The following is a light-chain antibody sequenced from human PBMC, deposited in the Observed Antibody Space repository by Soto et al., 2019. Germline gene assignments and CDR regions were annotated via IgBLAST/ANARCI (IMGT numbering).Light chain of an antibody. CDR3: QQYNAYSPWT. CDR1: QTIAKS. V-gene: IGKV1-5*03. J-gene: IGKJ1*01. Sequence: DLRVYQNLSSPSSCERESISVACLSFQTIAKSLNWYQQKPGKAPKLLIYKASDLDVGVPSRFAGSGSGTEFTLTISSLQPDDVASYYCQQYNAYSPWTVGQGTKVEIK. CDR2: KAS.